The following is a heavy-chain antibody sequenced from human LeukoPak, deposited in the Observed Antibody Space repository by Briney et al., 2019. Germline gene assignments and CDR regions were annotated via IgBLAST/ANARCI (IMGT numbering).Heavy chain of an antibody. J-gene: IGHJ4*02. Sequence: ASVKVSCKASGGTFSSYAISWVRQAPGQGLEWMAGIIPIFGTANYAQKFQGRVTITTDESTSTAYMELSSLRSEDTAVYYCARSPAWLQLYYFDYWGQGTLVTVSS. CDR3: ARSPAWLQLYYFDY. CDR1: GGTFSSYA. V-gene: IGHV1-69*05. CDR2: IIPIFGTA. D-gene: IGHD5-24*01.